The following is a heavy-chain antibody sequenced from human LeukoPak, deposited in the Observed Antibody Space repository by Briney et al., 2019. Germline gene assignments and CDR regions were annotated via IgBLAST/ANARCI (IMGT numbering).Heavy chain of an antibody. CDR3: ATWGD. CDR2: MNPNSGDT. Sequence: ASVKVSCKASGYTFTNYPINWVRQATGQGLEWMGWMNPNSGDTVYAQKFRGRFTVTRNTSVNTAYMELSSLRSEDTDVYYCATWGDWGQGTLVTVSS. D-gene: IGHD3-16*01. V-gene: IGHV1-8*03. CDR1: GYTFTNYP. J-gene: IGHJ4*02.